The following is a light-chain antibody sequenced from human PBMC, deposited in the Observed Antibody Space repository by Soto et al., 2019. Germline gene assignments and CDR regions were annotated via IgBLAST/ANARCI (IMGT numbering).Light chain of an antibody. CDR3: QQYGRSPPYS. V-gene: IGKV3-20*01. Sequence: EIVLTQSPGTLSLSPGESATLSCRASQSVGNTYLAWYQQKPGQAPRLLIYGTSNRATGIPDRFSGSGSGTDFTLTISRLEPEDFAVYYCQQYGRSPPYSFGQGTTLEIK. J-gene: IGKJ2*03. CDR2: GTS. CDR1: QSVGNTY.